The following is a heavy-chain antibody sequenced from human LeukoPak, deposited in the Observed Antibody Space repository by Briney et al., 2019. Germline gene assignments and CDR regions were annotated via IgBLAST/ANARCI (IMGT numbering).Heavy chain of an antibody. D-gene: IGHD3-3*01. CDR3: ARDHSEDGYYDFWSGCKWFDP. CDR1: GFIFNSHS. J-gene: IGHJ5*02. Sequence: GGSLRLSCAASGFIFNSHSMNWVRQAPGKGLEWVSSISSTSSYIYYADSVKSRFTISRDNAKNSLYLQMNSLRAEDTAVYYCARDHSEDGYYDFWSGCKWFDPWGQGTLVTVSS. V-gene: IGHV3-21*01. CDR2: ISSTSSYI.